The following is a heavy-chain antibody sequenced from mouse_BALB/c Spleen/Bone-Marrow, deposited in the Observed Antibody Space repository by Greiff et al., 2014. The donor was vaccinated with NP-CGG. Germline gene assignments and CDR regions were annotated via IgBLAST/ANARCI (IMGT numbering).Heavy chain of an antibody. D-gene: IGHD1-3*01. CDR2: IAPANGNT. J-gene: IGHJ3*01. V-gene: IGHV14-3*02. CDR3: ARSPGEVNY. Sequence: VQLQQPGAELVEPGASVKLSCTASGFNIKDAYMHWVKQRPAQGLEWIGRIAPANGNTEYDPKFLDKATITADTSSNTAYLQLSSLTSEDTAVYYCARSPGEVNYWGQGTLVTVSA. CDR1: GFNIKDAY.